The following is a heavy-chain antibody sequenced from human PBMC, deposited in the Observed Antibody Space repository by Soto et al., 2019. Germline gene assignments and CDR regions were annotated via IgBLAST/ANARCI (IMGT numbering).Heavy chain of an antibody. J-gene: IGHJ6*02. Sequence: SVKVSCKASGGTFSSYAISWVRQAPGQGPEWMGGIIPIFGTANYAQKFQGRVTITADESTSTAYMVLSSLRSEDTAVYYCARRNQRITIFGVVPSYYYYYGMDVWGQGTTVTVS. CDR2: IIPIFGTA. D-gene: IGHD3-3*01. V-gene: IGHV1-69*13. CDR3: ARRNQRITIFGVVPSYYYYYGMDV. CDR1: GGTFSSYA.